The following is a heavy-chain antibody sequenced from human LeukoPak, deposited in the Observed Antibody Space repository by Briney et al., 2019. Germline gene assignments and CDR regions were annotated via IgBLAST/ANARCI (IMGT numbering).Heavy chain of an antibody. CDR3: ARERGGYDRPNYYYYGMDV. J-gene: IGHJ6*02. Sequence: GGSLRLSCAASGFTFSSYAMHWVRQAPGKGLEWVAVISYDGSNKYYADSVKGRFTISRDNSKNTLYLQTNSLRAEDTAVYYCARERGGYDRPNYYYYGMDVWGQGTTVTVSS. V-gene: IGHV3-30-3*01. CDR1: GFTFSSYA. D-gene: IGHD5-12*01. CDR2: ISYDGSNK.